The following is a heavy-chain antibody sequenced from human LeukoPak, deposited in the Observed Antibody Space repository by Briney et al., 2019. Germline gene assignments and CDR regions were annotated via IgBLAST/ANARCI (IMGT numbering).Heavy chain of an antibody. Sequence: ASVKVSCKASGYTFTSYYMHWVRHAPGQGLEWMGIINPSGGSTSYAQKFQGRVTMTRDMSTSTDYMELSSPRSEDTAVYYCARDNSVEDTAWWFDPWGQGTLVTVSS. V-gene: IGHV1-46*01. CDR1: GYTFTSYY. J-gene: IGHJ5*02. D-gene: IGHD4-23*01. CDR3: ARDNSVEDTAWWFDP. CDR2: INPSGGST.